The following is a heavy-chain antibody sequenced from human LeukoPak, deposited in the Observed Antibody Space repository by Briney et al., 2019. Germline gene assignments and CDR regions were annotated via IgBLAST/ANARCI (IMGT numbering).Heavy chain of an antibody. CDR3: ARVRRATFGYYYYYMDV. D-gene: IGHD1-26*01. J-gene: IGHJ6*03. V-gene: IGHV1-69*05. Sequence: SVTVSCKASGGTFSSYAISWVRQAPGRGLEWMGGIIPIFGTANYAQKFQGRVTITTDESTSTAYMELSSLRSEDTAVYYCARVRRATFGYYYYYMDVWGKGTTVTVSS. CDR2: IIPIFGTA. CDR1: GGTFSSYA.